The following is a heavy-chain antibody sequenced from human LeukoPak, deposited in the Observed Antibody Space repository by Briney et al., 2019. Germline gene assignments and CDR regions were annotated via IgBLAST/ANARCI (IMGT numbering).Heavy chain of an antibody. J-gene: IGHJ5*02. V-gene: IGHV3-30*04. Sequence: GGSLRLSCAASGFTCGSYAMHWVRQAPGKGLEWVAVISYDGSNKYYADSVKGRFTISRDNSKNTLYLQMNSLRAEDTAVYYCARAVVVVAATPLSGFDPWGQGTLVTVSS. CDR3: ARAVVVVAATPLSGFDP. CDR2: ISYDGSNK. D-gene: IGHD2-15*01. CDR1: GFTCGSYA.